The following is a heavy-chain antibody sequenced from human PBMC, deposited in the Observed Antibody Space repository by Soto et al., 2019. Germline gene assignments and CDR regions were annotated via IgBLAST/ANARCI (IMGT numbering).Heavy chain of an antibody. V-gene: IGHV4-34*01. CDR1: GGSFSGYY. J-gene: IGHJ6*03. D-gene: IGHD2-2*01. CDR2: VNHSGST. Sequence: SETLSLTCAVYGGSFSGYYWSWIRQPPGKGLEWIGEVNHSGSTNYNPSLKSRVTISVDTSKNQFSLKLSSVTAADTAVYYCAQLPHRSTSCYATRCNMDVWGKGTTVTV. CDR3: AQLPHRSTSCYATRCNMDV.